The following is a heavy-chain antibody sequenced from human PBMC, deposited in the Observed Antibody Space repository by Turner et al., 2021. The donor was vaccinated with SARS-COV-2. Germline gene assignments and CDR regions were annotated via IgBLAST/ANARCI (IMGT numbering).Heavy chain of an antibody. D-gene: IGHD2-2*02. CDR3: ARGSYCSSTKCYTGGWIDP. J-gene: IGHJ5*02. CDR2: IHPNSGGT. V-gene: IGHV1-2*02. CDR1: GYTFTDYY. Sequence: QVQLVQSGAEVKTPGATVKVSCKTYGYTFTDYYVHWVRQAPGQGLEWMGWIHPNSGGTNYAQKFQGRVTMTRDTSISTAYMELSSLRSEDTAVYYCARGSYCSSTKCYTGGWIDPWGQGTLVTVSS.